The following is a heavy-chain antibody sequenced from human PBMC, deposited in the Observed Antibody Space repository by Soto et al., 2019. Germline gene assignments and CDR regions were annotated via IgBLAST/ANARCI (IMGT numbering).Heavy chain of an antibody. D-gene: IGHD2-2*01. CDR2: IEHSGSS. Sequence: QVQLQESGSGLVKPSQTLSLTCTVSGGFISSGDYYWNWIRQLPGKGLEWIGYIEHSGSSFYNPSLKGRVALALDTSKNQFSLKLNSVTAADTAVYYCAREVVPATVDFYYYYIDFWGKGTTVTVSS. CDR1: GGFISSGDYY. J-gene: IGHJ6*03. CDR3: AREVVPATVDFYYYYIDF. V-gene: IGHV4-31*03.